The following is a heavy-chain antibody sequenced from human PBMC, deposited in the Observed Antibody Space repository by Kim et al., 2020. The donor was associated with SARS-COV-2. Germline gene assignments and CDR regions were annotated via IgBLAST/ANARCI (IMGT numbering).Heavy chain of an antibody. CDR2: VKQDGSQR. J-gene: IGHJ4*02. Sequence: GGSLRLSCAASGFTFSNSWMSWVRQDPGKGLEWVANVKQDGSQRYYVDSVKGRFTISRDNAKNSLYLQMNSLRAEDTAVYYCARFASVGYWGQGTLVIVSS. CDR1: GFTFSNSW. V-gene: IGHV3-7*03. D-gene: IGHD3-16*01. CDR3: ARFASVGY.